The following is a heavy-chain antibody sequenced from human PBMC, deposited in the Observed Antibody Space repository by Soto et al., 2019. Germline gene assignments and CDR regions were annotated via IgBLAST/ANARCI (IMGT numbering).Heavy chain of an antibody. D-gene: IGHD6-25*01. V-gene: IGHV1-18*01. CDR2: ISPFNYNT. CDR3: ARGGRRLGWFDP. CDR1: GYTFSSYV. J-gene: IGHJ5*02. Sequence: GPEVKTPGASVKLSCKASGYTFSSYVITWVRQAPGQGLEWMGWISPFNYNTNYAQKFQGRVTMTTDTSTNTAYMERRSLRSDDTAVYYWARGGRRLGWFDPWGQGTLVTVSS.